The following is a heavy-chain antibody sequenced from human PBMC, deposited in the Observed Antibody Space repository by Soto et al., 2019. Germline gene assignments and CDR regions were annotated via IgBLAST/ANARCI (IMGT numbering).Heavy chain of an antibody. J-gene: IGHJ3*02. V-gene: IGHV1-8*01. CDR1: GYTFTSYD. Sequence: GPVKVSCKASGYTFTSYDINWVRQATGQGLEWMGWMNPNSGNTGYAQKFQGRVTMTRNTSISTAYMELSSLRSEGTAVYYCATVVGHAFDIWGQGTMVTVSS. CDR3: ATVVGHAFDI. CDR2: MNPNSGNT. D-gene: IGHD2-15*01.